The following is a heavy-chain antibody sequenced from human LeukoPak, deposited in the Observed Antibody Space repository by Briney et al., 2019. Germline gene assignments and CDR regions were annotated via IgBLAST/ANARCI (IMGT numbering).Heavy chain of an antibody. CDR1: GFTFSSYE. D-gene: IGHD3-10*02. CDR3: AELGITMIGGV. Sequence: GGSLRLSCAASGFTFSSYEMNWVRQAPGKGLEWVSYISSSGSTIYYADSVKGRFTISRDNAKNLLYLQMNSLRAEDTAVYYCAELGITMIGGVWGKGTTATISS. V-gene: IGHV3-48*03. CDR2: ISSSGSTI. J-gene: IGHJ6*04.